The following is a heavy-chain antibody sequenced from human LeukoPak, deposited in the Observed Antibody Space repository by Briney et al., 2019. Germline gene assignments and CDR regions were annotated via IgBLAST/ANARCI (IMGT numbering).Heavy chain of an antibody. D-gene: IGHD3-10*01. CDR1: GFTFSSYW. J-gene: IGHJ3*02. CDR3: ARDSPMVRGVIIVGDAFDI. V-gene: IGHV3-74*01. Sequence: PGGSLRFSCAASGFTFSSYWIHWVRQAPGKGLVWVSHINGDGSSATYADSVKGRFTISRDNAKNSLYLQMNSLRAEDTAVYYCARDSPMVRGVIIVGDAFDIWGQGTMVTVSS. CDR2: INGDGSSA.